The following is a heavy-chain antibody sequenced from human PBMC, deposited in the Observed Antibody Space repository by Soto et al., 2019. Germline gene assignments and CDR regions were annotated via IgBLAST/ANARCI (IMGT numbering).Heavy chain of an antibody. D-gene: IGHD5-12*01. Sequence: EVQLLESGGGLVQPGGSLRLSCAASGFTFNAYAMGWVRQAPGKGLEWVSAISGRGGRTDHGDSVKGRFTISRDNSKNMLYLQMNSLRAEDTAVYYCAKDREMVATMWGYFDCWGQGTLVTVSS. CDR3: AKDREMVATMWGYFDC. CDR2: ISGRGGRT. V-gene: IGHV3-23*01. J-gene: IGHJ4*02. CDR1: GFTFNAYA.